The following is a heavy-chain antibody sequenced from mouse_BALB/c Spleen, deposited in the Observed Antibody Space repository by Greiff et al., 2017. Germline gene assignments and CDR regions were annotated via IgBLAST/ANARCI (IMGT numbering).Heavy chain of an antibody. V-gene: IGHV3-8*02. J-gene: IGHJ4*01. Sequence: EVQLQQSGPSLVKPSQTLSLTCSVTGDSITSGYWNWIRKFPGNKLEYMGYISYSGSTYYNPSLKSRISITRDTSKNQYYLQLNSVTTEDTATYYCARYKFITTATKAMDYWGQGTSVTVSS. CDR1: GDSITSGY. D-gene: IGHD1-2*01. CDR2: ISYSGST. CDR3: ARYKFITTATKAMDY.